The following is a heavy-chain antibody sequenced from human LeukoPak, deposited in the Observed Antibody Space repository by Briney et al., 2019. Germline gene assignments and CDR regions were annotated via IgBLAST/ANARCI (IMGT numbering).Heavy chain of an antibody. D-gene: IGHD6-19*01. Sequence: ASVKVSCKASGYTFTSYGISWVRQAPGQGLEWMGWISAYKGNTNYAQKLQGRVTMTTDTSTSTDYMELRRLRFDDTAVYYCARDRIAVAGTWHAFDIWGQGTMVTVSS. CDR2: ISAYKGNT. CDR3: ARDRIAVAGTWHAFDI. V-gene: IGHV1-18*01. J-gene: IGHJ3*02. CDR1: GYTFTSYG.